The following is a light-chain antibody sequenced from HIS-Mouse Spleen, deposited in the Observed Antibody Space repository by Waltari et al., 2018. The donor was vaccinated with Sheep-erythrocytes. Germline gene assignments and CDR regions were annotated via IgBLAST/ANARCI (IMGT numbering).Light chain of an antibody. CDR1: SSYVGGYNY. J-gene: IGLJ1*01. Sequence: RSVSGSPGQSVTISCTGTSSYVGGYNYVSWYQQHPGKAPKLMIYDVSKRPSGVPDRFSGSKSGNTASLTISGLQAEDEADYYCCSYAGSYNHVFATGTKVTVL. CDR3: CSYAGSYNHV. V-gene: IGLV2-11*01. CDR2: DVS.